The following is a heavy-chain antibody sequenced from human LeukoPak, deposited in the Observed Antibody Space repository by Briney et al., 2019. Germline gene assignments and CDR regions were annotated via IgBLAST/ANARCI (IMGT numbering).Heavy chain of an antibody. V-gene: IGHV3-23*01. CDR1: GSTFCSYA. D-gene: IGHD1-26*01. CDR2: ISGIGGRT. CDR3: AKAVSIVGARDYFDY. Sequence: GGPLILFPTPSGSTFCSYAKYWLRQSPGHARRWVSSISGIGGRTDYADAVKGRFSISRDNSKNMAYLQMNSLRVDDTAIYYCAKAVSIVGARDYFDYWSEGTLVTVSS. J-gene: IGHJ4*02.